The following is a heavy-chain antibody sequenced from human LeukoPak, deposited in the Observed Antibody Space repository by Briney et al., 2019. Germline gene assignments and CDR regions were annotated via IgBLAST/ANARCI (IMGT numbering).Heavy chain of an antibody. V-gene: IGHV3-30*18. D-gene: IGHD5-24*01. J-gene: IGHJ4*02. CDR1: GFTFSSYG. CDR3: AKDRDWYYFDY. CDR2: ISYDGSNK. Sequence: GGSLRLSCAASGFTFSSYGMHWVRQAPGKGLEWVAVISYDGSNKYYADSVKGRFTISRDNSKNTLYLQMNSLRAEDTAVYYCAKDRDWYYFDYWGQGTLVTVSA.